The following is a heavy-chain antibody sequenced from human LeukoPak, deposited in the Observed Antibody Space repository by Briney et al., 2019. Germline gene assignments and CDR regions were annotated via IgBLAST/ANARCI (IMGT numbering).Heavy chain of an antibody. Sequence: GGSLRLSCAASGFTVSSNYMSWVRQAPGKGLEWVSVIYSGGSTYYADSVKGRFTISRDNSKNTLYLQMNSLRAEDTAVYYCAGSTVTTFRPLDYWGQGTLVTVSS. D-gene: IGHD4-17*01. J-gene: IGHJ4*02. CDR1: GFTVSSNY. CDR2: IYSGGST. CDR3: AGSTVTTFRPLDY. V-gene: IGHV3-66*01.